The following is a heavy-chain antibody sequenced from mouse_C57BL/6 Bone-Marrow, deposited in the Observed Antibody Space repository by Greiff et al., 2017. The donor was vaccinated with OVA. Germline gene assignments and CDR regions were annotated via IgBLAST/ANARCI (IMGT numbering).Heavy chain of an antibody. CDR3: ARHYYGSSYY. J-gene: IGHJ2*01. V-gene: IGHV5-6*02. CDR2: ISSGGSYT. CDR1: GFPFSSYG. Sequence: DVKLVESGGDLVKPGGSLKLSCAASGFPFSSYGMSWVRQTPDKRLEWVATISSGGSYTYYPDSVKGRFTISRDNAQNTLYLQMSSLKAEDTAMYYCARHYYGSSYYWGQGTTLTVSS. D-gene: IGHD1-1*01.